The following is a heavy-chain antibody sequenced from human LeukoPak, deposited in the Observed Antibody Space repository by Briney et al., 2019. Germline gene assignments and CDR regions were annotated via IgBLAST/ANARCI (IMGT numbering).Heavy chain of an antibody. CDR3: ARDTYYSGSYIWFDG. Sequence: PGGSLRLSCAASGFTFDTYAMSWVRQAPGKGLEWVSVISGSCDSTEYADSVKGRFTISRDKSRNTLSLRMNNLRAEDTATYYCARDTYYSGSYIWFDGRGQGTLVTV. CDR1: GFTFDTYA. D-gene: IGHD2-15*01. J-gene: IGHJ5*02. CDR2: ISGSCDST. V-gene: IGHV3-23*01.